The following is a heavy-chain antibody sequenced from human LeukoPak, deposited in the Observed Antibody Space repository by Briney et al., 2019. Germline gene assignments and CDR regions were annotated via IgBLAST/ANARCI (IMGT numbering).Heavy chain of an antibody. CDR1: GGSISSYY. V-gene: IGHV4-59*01. CDR3: AREGSSWSLGY. Sequence: SETLSLTGTVSGGSISSYYWSWIRQPPGKGLEWIGYIYYSGSTNYNPSLKSRVTISVDTSKNQFSLKLSSVTAADTAVYYCAREGSSWSLGYWGQGTLVTVSS. D-gene: IGHD6-13*01. J-gene: IGHJ4*02. CDR2: IYYSGST.